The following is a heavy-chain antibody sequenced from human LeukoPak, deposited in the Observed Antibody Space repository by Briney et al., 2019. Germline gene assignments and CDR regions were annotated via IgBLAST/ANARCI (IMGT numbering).Heavy chain of an antibody. CDR2: ISGSGGST. CDR1: GLPFSSFA. V-gene: IGHV3-23*01. Sequence: GGSLSLSCAASGLPFSSFAMSWVRQAPGKGLEWVSAISGSGGSTYYADSVKGRFTISRDNSKNTLYLQMNSLRAEDTAVYYRAKDRAYSSSSSFDYWGQGTLVTVSS. CDR3: AKDRAYSSSSSFDY. J-gene: IGHJ4*02. D-gene: IGHD6-6*01.